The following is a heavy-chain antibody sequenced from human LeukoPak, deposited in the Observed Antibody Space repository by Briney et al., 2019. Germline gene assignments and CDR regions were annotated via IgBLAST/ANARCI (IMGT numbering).Heavy chain of an antibody. CDR2: INPNSGGT. CDR3: ARDPNYYDSSGYLLEDWFDP. V-gene: IGHV1-2*02. D-gene: IGHD3-22*01. Sequence: GASVKVSCKASGYTFTGYYMHWVRQAPGQGLEWMGWINPNSGGTNYAQKFQGRVTMTRGTSISTAYMELSRLRSDDTAVYYCARDPNYYDSSGYLLEDWFDPWGQGTLVTVSS. J-gene: IGHJ5*02. CDR1: GYTFTGYY.